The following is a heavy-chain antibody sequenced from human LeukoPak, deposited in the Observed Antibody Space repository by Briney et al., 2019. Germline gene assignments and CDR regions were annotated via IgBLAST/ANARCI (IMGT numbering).Heavy chain of an antibody. D-gene: IGHD3-22*01. V-gene: IGHV5-51*03. J-gene: IGHJ1*01. Sequence: PGESLKISCKGSGYSFTSYWIGWVRQMPGKGLEWMGIIYPGDSDTRYSPSFQGQVTISADKSISTAYLQWSSLKASDTAMYYCARLPKPNYYDCSGEYFQHWGQGTLVTVSS. CDR3: ARLPKPNYYDCSGEYFQH. CDR1: GYSFTSYW. CDR2: IYPGDSDT.